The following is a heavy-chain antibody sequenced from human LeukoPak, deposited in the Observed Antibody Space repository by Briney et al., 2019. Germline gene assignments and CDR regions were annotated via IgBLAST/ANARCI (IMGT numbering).Heavy chain of an antibody. CDR1: GFTFSSYS. J-gene: IGHJ4*02. CDR2: ISSSSSYI. V-gene: IGHV3-21*01. D-gene: IGHD3-10*01. CDR3: ARDRTYYYGSGSYYNRLHPLYYFDY. Sequence: GGSLRLSCAASGFTFSSYSMNWVRQAPGKGLEWVSSISSSSSYIYYADSVKGRFTISRDNAKNSLYLQMNSLRAEDTAVYYCARDRTYYYGSGSYYNRLHPLYYFDYWGQGTLVTVSS.